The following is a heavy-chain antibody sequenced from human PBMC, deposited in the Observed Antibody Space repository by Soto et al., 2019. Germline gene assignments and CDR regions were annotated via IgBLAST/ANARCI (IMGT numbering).Heavy chain of an antibody. J-gene: IGHJ6*02. V-gene: IGHV4-39*01. CDR2: IYYSGST. CDR3: ASVKLDYYYGMDV. CDR1: GGSISSSSYY. Sequence: SETLSLTCTVSGGSISSSSYYWGWIRQPPGKGLEWIGSIYYSGSTYYNPSLKSRVTISVDTSKNQFSLKLSSVTAVDTAVYYCASVKLDYYYGMDVWGQGTTVTVSS.